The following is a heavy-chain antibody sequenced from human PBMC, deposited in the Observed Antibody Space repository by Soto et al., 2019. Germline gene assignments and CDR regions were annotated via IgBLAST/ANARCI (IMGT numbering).Heavy chain of an antibody. V-gene: IGHV1-69*02. J-gene: IGHJ3*02. CDR3: AGEDIVVVPAAQHAFDI. CDR1: GGSFSSYT. D-gene: IGHD2-2*01. CDR2: IIPILGIA. Sequence: SVKVSCKASGGSFSSYTISWVRQAPGQGLEWMGRIIPILGIANYAQKFQGRVTITADKSTSTAYMELSSLRSEDTAVYYCAGEDIVVVPAAQHAFDIWGQGTMVTVSS.